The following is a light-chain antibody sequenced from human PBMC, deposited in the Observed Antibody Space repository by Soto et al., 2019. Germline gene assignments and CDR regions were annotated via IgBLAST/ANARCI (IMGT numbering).Light chain of an antibody. CDR3: SAYTARSTLV. J-gene: IGLJ3*02. CDR2: DVR. V-gene: IGLV2-14*03. Sequence: QSALTQPASVSGSAGQSITISCSGTMRDVGAYNLVSWYQQHPGTAPKLIIYDVRNRPSGISSRFSGSRSGNTASLTISGLQQEDEGYYYCSAYTARSTLVFGGGTKVTVL. CDR1: MRDVGAYNL.